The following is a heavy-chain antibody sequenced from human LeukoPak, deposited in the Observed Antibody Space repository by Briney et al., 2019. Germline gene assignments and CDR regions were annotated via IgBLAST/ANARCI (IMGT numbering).Heavy chain of an antibody. CDR1: GGSISSYY. V-gene: IGHV4-59*01. D-gene: IGHD6-13*01. CDR2: IYYSGST. Sequence: SETLSLTCTVSGGSISSYYWSWVRQAPGKGLGWVGYIYYSGSTNYNPSLKSRVTISVDMSKNQFSLKLSSVTAADTAVYYCARAEYSSSWSTEKFYFDYWGQGTLVTVSS. CDR3: ARAEYSSSWSTEKFYFDY. J-gene: IGHJ4*02.